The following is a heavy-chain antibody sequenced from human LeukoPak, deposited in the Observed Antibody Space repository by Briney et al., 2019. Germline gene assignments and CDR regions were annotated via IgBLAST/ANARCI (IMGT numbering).Heavy chain of an antibody. J-gene: IGHJ4*02. CDR1: GFTFSSYW. CDR2: INSDGSST. Sequence: PGGSLRLSCAASGFTFSSYWMHWVRQAPGKGLVWVSRINSDGSSTSYADSVKGRFTISRDNAKNTLYLQMNSLRAEDTAVYYCATSPVKCHGYVWGSYRCGLDYWGQGTLVTVSS. V-gene: IGHV3-74*01. D-gene: IGHD3-16*02. CDR3: ATSPVKCHGYVWGSYRCGLDY.